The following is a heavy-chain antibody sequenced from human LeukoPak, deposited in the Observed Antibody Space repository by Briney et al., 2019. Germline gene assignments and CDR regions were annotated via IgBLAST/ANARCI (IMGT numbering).Heavy chain of an antibody. CDR1: GGTFSSYA. CDR3: ARDQLYPNYDFWSGYQGSYYFDY. V-gene: IGHV1-69*13. D-gene: IGHD3-3*01. J-gene: IGHJ4*02. CDR2: IIPIFGTA. Sequence: SVKVSCKASGGTFSSYAISWVRQAPGQGLEWMGGIIPIFGTANYAQKFQGRVTITADESTSTAYMELSSLRSEDTAVYYCARDQLYPNYDFWSGYQGSYYFDYWGQGTLVTVSS.